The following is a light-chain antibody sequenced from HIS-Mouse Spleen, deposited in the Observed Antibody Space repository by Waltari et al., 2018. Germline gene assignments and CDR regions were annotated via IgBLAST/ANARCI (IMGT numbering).Light chain of an antibody. CDR1: SSDVGGYNY. Sequence: QSAPTQPASVSGSPGQSITISCTGTSSDVGGYNYVSWYQQHPGKAPKLMIYEVSNRPSGVSNRFSGSKSGNTASLTISGLQAEDEADYYCSSYTSSSWVSGGGTKLTVL. CDR2: EVS. CDR3: SSYTSSSWV. J-gene: IGLJ3*02. V-gene: IGLV2-14*01.